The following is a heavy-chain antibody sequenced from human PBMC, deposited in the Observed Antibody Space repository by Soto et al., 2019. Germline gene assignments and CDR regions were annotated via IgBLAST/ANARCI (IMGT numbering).Heavy chain of an antibody. V-gene: IGHV1-69*01. Sequence: QVQLVQSGAEVRKPGSSVKVSCKASGGTFSRHAISWVRQAPGQGLEWMGGIIPMFGTANHAQKFQGRVTIIADESTSTAYMELSSLRSEDTAIYYCARGVGVNHNVAWGQGTLVTVSS. CDR2: IIPMFGTA. CDR3: ARGVGVNHNVA. J-gene: IGHJ4*02. CDR1: GGTFSRHA. D-gene: IGHD2-15*01.